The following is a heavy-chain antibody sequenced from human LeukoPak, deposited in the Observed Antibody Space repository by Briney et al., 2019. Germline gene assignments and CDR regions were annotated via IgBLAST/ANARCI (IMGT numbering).Heavy chain of an antibody. D-gene: IGHD6-19*01. CDR3: ARDRAVAGPLDY. V-gene: IGHV3-48*03. CDR1: GFTFVSHA. J-gene: IGHJ4*02. Sequence: PGGSLILSCAVSGFTFVSHAMNWVRQAPGKGLEWISFINHYGTIVYYADSVKGRFATSRDNAKNSLYLQINNVGADDTAVYYCARDRAVAGPLDYWGQGTLVTVSS. CDR2: INHYGTIV.